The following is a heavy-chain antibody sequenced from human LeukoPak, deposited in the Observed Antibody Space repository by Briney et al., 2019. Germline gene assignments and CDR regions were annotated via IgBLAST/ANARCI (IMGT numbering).Heavy chain of an antibody. Sequence: PGGSLRLSCAASGFTFSSYSMNWVRQAPGKGLEWVSGINWNGGSTGYADSVKGRFTISRDNAKNSLYLQMNSLRAEDTALYHCARGVLQLGYYCGMDVWGQGTTVTVSS. D-gene: IGHD1-1*01. CDR1: GFTFSSYS. J-gene: IGHJ6*02. V-gene: IGHV3-20*01. CDR3: ARGVLQLGYYCGMDV. CDR2: INWNGGST.